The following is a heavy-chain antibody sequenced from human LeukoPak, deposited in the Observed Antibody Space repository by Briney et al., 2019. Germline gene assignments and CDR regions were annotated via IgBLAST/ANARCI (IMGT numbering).Heavy chain of an antibody. CDR3: AKDSDIRWGNWFDP. CDR1: GFTFSSYG. Sequence: GGSLRLSCAASGFTFSSYGMHWVRQAPGKGLEWVAVIGYDGRDKDYADSVKGRFSISRDNYYNIVELQMNSLRAEDTAVYYCAKDSDIRWGNWFDPWGQGTLVTVSS. J-gene: IGHJ5*02. D-gene: IGHD3-9*01. CDR2: IGYDGRDK. V-gene: IGHV3-30*02.